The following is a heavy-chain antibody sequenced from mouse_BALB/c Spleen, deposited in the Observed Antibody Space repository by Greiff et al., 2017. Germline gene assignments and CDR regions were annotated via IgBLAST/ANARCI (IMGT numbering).Heavy chain of an antibody. CDR2: ISSGGST. Sequence: EVQLVESGGGLVKPGGSLKLSCAASGFTFSSYAMSWVRQTPEKRLEWVASISSGGSTYYPDSVKGRFTISRDNARNILYLQMSSLRSEDTAMYYCARGEDYFDYWGQGTTLTVSS. CDR1: GFTFSSYA. CDR3: ARGEDYFDY. J-gene: IGHJ2*01. V-gene: IGHV5-6-5*01.